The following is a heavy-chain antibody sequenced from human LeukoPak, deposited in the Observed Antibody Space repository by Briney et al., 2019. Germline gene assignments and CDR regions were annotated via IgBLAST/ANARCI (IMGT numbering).Heavy chain of an antibody. CDR2: IYPGDSDT. Sequence: GESLKISCKGSGYSFTNYWIAWVRQMPGKGLEWMGFIYPGDSDTRYSPSFRGQVTISADKSISTAYLQWSSLKASDTAIYYCVRREPYCAGGCPVDFWGQGTLVSVSS. CDR1: GYSFTNYW. J-gene: IGHJ4*02. CDR3: VRREPYCAGGCPVDF. D-gene: IGHD2-21*02. V-gene: IGHV5-51*01.